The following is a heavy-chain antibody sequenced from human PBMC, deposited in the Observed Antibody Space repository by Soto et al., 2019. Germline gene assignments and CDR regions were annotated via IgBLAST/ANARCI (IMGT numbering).Heavy chain of an antibody. V-gene: IGHV1-18*01. J-gene: IGHJ6*02. CDR3: AKNGQPPYYYYGMDV. Sequence: QGQLVQSGVEVKKPGASVKVSCKASGYTFSRYGISWVRQAPGQGLEWMGWISGYNGDTNYAQKFQGRVTMTIDTSTNTAYMELRTLTSDDTAVYYCAKNGQPPYYYYGMDVWGRGTTVSVSS. CDR1: GYTFSRYG. CDR2: ISGYNGDT. D-gene: IGHD2-8*01.